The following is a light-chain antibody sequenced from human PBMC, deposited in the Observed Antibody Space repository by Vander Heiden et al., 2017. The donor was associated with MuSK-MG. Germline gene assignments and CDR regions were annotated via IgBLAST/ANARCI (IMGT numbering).Light chain of an antibody. CDR1: QTVLYSPNNKNY. CDR3: QQYNSNPLT. V-gene: IGKV4-1*01. Sequence: IGITQSPDFPALSFAVCATIDYKSSQTVLYSPNNKNYLAWYQQKPGQPPKLLIYRASTRECGVPDRFSGSGSGTDFTLTISSLQAEDVAAYYCQQYNSNPLTFGEGTKVEIK. CDR2: RAS. J-gene: IGKJ4*01.